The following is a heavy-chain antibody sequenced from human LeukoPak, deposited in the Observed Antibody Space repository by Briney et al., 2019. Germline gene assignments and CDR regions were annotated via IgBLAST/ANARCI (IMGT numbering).Heavy chain of an antibody. V-gene: IGHV3-74*01. D-gene: IGHD2-2*01. J-gene: IGHJ3*02. CDR1: GFTFSSYW. CDR2: INSDGRIA. CDR3: ARVGVPQYAFDI. Sequence: GGALRLSCVASGFTFSSYWMHWVRHVPGKGPVWVSRINSDGRIASYADAVKGRFTIYRDNAKNTLYLQMNSLRAEDKAVYSCARVGVPQYAFDIWGQGTWVTVSS.